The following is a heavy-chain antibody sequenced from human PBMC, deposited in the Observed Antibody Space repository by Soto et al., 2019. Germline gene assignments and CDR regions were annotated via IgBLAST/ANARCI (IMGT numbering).Heavy chain of an antibody. CDR3: ARVHIAAAGILDV. D-gene: IGHD6-13*01. CDR2: INPNSGGT. V-gene: IGHV1-2*04. J-gene: IGHJ6*02. Sequence: GASVKVSCKASGYTFTGYYMHWVRQAPGQGLEWMGWINPNSGGTNYAQKFQGWVTMTRDTSISTAYMELSRLRFDDTAVYYCARVHIAAAGILDVWGQGTTVTVSS. CDR1: GYTFTGYY.